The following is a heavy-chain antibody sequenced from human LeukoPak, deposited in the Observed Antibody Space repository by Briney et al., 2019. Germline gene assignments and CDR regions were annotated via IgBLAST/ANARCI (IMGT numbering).Heavy chain of an antibody. V-gene: IGHV4-38-2*01. Sequence: PSETLSLTCAVYGGSFSGYYWGWIRQPPGKGLEWIGSIYHSGSTYYNPSLKSRVTISVDTSKNQFSLKLSSVTAADTAVYYCARASLIYGDYCSWGQGTLVTVSS. D-gene: IGHD4-17*01. CDR3: ARASLIYGDYCS. CDR2: IYHSGST. J-gene: IGHJ5*02. CDR1: GGSFSGYY.